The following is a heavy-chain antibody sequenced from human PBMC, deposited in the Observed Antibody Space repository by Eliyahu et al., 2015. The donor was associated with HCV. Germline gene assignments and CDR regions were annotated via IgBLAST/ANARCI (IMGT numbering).Heavy chain of an antibody. Sequence: QVQLVESGGGVVQPGRSLXLXCXASGFSLSNYGMHWVRQAPGIGLEWVAVIWYDGSNQYYSDSVKGRFTISRDNFKNTLYLQMNRLRVEDTAVYYCARQGGYDFGTDYWGQGTLVTVSS. CDR3: ARQGGYDFGTDY. V-gene: IGHV3-33*01. CDR2: IWYDGSNQ. J-gene: IGHJ4*02. D-gene: IGHD3-3*01. CDR1: GFSLSNYG.